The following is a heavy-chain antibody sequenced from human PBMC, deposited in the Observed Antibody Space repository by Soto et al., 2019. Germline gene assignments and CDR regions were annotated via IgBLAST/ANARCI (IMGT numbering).Heavy chain of an antibody. Sequence: PGGSLRLSCAASGFTFSNAWMNWVRQAPGKGLEWVGRIKSKTDGGTTDYAAPVKGRFTISRDDSKNTLYLQMNSLKTEDTAVYYCTTHGWLSYYYYYCGMDVWGQGTTVTVSS. CDR2: IKSKTDGGTT. V-gene: IGHV3-15*07. CDR1: GFTFSNAW. J-gene: IGHJ6*02. CDR3: TTHGWLSYYYYYCGMDV. D-gene: IGHD3-22*01.